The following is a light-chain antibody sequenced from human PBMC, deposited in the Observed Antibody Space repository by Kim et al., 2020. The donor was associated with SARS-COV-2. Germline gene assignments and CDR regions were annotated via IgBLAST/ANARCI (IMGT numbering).Light chain of an antibody. CDR3: LLYYGGVWV. CDR1: AGAVTSAHF. Sequence: PGGTVIITCASSAGAVTSAHFPNWLQQRTGQAPRTLIYRTDNKQTWTPARFSGSLLGGKAALTLSGVQPEDEAQYYCLLYYGGVWVFGGGTQLTVL. J-gene: IGLJ3*02. CDR2: RTD. V-gene: IGLV7-43*01.